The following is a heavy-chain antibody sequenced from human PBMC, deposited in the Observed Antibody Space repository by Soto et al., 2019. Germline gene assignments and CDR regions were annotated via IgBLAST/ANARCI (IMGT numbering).Heavy chain of an antibody. CDR2: IIPSGGAA. V-gene: IGHV1-69*13. CDR1: RGSFNSFY. Sequence: SVKVSCKASRGSFNSFYISWVRQAPGQGLEWMGGIIPSGGAASYGQRIQGRVTMTADASTSTALMEPSSLRSEDTAVYYCTTSDDCGGSYFVYRLDVWGQGTTVTVSS. J-gene: IGHJ6*02. D-gene: IGHD2-21*01. CDR3: TTSDDCGGSYFVYRLDV.